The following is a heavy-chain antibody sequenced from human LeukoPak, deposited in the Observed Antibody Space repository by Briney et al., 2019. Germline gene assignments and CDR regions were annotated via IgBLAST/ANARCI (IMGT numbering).Heavy chain of an antibody. D-gene: IGHD3-10*01. V-gene: IGHV3-33*01. CDR1: GFTFSSYG. CDR2: LWSDGRTE. J-gene: IGHJ5*02. Sequence: PGRSLRLSCAASGFTFSSYGMHWVRQAPGKGLEWVAVLWSDGRTEYYADSVKGRFTVSRDNFKNTLYLQMNSLRAEDTAVYYCARRFLTGSGGNWFDPWGQGTLVTVSA. CDR3: ARRFLTGSGGNWFDP.